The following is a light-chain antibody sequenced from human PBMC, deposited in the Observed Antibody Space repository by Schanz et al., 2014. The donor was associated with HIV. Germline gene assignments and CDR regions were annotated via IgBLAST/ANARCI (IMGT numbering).Light chain of an antibody. CDR3: QQSYSSPYS. J-gene: IGKJ2*03. CDR2: GAS. V-gene: IGKV1-39*01. Sequence: DLQMTQSPSSLSAAVGDRVTITCRAGQSIGTNVNWYQQKPGKAPKLLIYGASKLQSGAPSRFSGSGSGTDFSLSISSLQPDDSATYYCQQSYSSPYSFGQGTKLEIK. CDR1: QSIGTN.